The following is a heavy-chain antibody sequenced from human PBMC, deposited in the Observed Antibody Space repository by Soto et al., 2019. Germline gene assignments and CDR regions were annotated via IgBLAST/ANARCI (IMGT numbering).Heavy chain of an antibody. V-gene: IGHV4-39*01. D-gene: IGHD3-16*01. CDR3: ARLSGMGAFFDY. CDR1: GGSISSSSYY. J-gene: IGHJ4*02. CDR2: IYYSGST. Sequence: SETLSLTCTVSGGSISSSSYYWGWIRQPPGKGLEWIGSIYYSGSTYYNPSLKSRVTISVDTSKNQFSLKLSSVTAADTAVYYCARLSGMGAFFDYWGQGTLVTVSS.